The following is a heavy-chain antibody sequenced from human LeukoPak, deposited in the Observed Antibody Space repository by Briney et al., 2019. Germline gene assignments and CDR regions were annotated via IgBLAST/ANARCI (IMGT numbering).Heavy chain of an antibody. CDR1: EFIVSSDY. CDR3: ARGRLSGPDDY. CDR2: IYSGGAT. J-gene: IGHJ4*02. V-gene: IGHV3-53*01. D-gene: IGHD5-12*01. Sequence: GGSLRLSCAVPEFIVSSDYMNWVRQAPGKGLEWVSVIYSGGATYYADSVRGRFTISRDNSKNMVSLQMTSLGAEDTAVYYCARGRLSGPDDYWGQGTLVTVSS.